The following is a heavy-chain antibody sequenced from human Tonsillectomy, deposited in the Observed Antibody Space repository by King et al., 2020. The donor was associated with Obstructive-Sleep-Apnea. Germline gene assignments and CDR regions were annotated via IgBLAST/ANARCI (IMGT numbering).Heavy chain of an antibody. D-gene: IGHD3-22*01. CDR3: AQPRFYYDSSGQYFQTFYFDY. Sequence: ITLKESGPTLMKPPQTLTLTCTFSGFSLSTSGVGVGWIRQPPGKALEWLALIYWDDDRRYSPSLKNRLTITKDTSKNQVVLTMTNMDPVDTATYYCAQPRFYYDSSGQYFQTFYFDYWGQGTPVTVSS. CDR2: IYWDDDR. J-gene: IGHJ4*02. CDR1: GFSLSTSGVG. V-gene: IGHV2-5*02.